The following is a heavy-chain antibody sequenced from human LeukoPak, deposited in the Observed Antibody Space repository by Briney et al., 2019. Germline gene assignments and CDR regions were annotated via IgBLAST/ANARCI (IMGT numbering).Heavy chain of an antibody. J-gene: IGHJ4*02. CDR2: MRYDATKA. V-gene: IGHV3-30*02. CDR1: GFKLSRNG. CDR3: ARDFDDINGDYYYIPDF. D-gene: IGHD3-22*01. Sequence: PGGSLRLSCVASGFKLSRNGMHWVRQAPGKGLEWVAYMRYDATKAFYGDSVRGRFTISRDDSKNTLYLQMNNLRHDDSAVYFCARDFDDINGDYYYIPDFWGQGVLVTVSS.